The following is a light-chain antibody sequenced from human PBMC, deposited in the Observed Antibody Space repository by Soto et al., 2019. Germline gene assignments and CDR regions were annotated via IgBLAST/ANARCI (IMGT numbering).Light chain of an antibody. CDR1: QSVSSTY. Sequence: EIVLTQSPCTLSLSPGERATLSWGASQSVSSTYIAWYQQKTGQAPRLLIYGASSRATGIPDRFSGRGYGTDFNLTISRLEPEDFAVYYCQQYGSSPLTFGGGTKVDIK. CDR2: GAS. V-gene: IGKV3-20*01. J-gene: IGKJ4*01. CDR3: QQYGSSPLT.